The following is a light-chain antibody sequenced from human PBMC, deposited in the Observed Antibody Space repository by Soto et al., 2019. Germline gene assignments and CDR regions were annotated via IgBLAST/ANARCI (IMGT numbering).Light chain of an antibody. CDR3: QQYNSYSKT. CDR2: AAS. Sequence: DNQMTQSPSTLSASVGDRVTITCRASQSISYWLAWYQQKPGNAPKLLTYAASSLESGVPSRFSGSGSGTEFTLTISSLQPDDSASYYCQQYNSYSKTFGQGTKVDI. V-gene: IGKV1-5*01. J-gene: IGKJ1*01. CDR1: QSISYW.